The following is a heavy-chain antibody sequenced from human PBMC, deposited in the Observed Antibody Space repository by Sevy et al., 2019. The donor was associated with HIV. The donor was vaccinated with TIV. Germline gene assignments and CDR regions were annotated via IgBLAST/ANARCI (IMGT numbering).Heavy chain of an antibody. V-gene: IGHV3-9*03. J-gene: IGHJ4*02. Sequence: GGSLRLSCAASGFTFDDYAMHWVRQAPGKDLEWVSGISWNSGSIGYADPVKGRFTISRDKAKNSLYLQMNSLRAEDMALYYCAKDISWDYGSGSYSFFSYYFDYWGQGTLVTVSS. D-gene: IGHD3-10*01. CDR2: ISWNSGSI. CDR1: GFTFDDYA. CDR3: AKDISWDYGSGSYSFFSYYFDY.